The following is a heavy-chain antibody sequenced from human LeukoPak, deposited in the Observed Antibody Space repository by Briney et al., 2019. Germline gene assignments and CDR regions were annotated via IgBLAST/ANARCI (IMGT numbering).Heavy chain of an antibody. CDR1: GFSFSSYG. Sequence: PGRSLRLSCAASGFSFSSYGMHWVRQAPGKGLEWVSSISSSSSYIYYADSVKGRFTISRDNAKNSLYLQMNSLRAEDTAVYYCARDSMDPSFDYWGQGTLVTVSS. D-gene: IGHD3/OR15-3a*01. CDR3: ARDSMDPSFDY. CDR2: ISSSSSYI. V-gene: IGHV3-21*01. J-gene: IGHJ4*02.